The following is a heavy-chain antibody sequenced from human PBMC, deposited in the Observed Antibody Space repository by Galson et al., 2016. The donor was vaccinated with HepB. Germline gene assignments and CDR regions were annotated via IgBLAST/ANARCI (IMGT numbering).Heavy chain of an antibody. J-gene: IGHJ4*02. CDR1: GFTFSSYA. CDR2: ISGSGDTT. V-gene: IGHV3-23*01. D-gene: IGHD2-15*01. Sequence: SLRLSCAASGFTFSSYAMSWVRQAPGKGLEWVSAISGSGDTTYYADSVKGRFTISRDNSKNTLYLQMNSLRAEDTAVYYCAKFRLLRGFEYWGQGTPVTVSS. CDR3: AKFRLLRGFEY.